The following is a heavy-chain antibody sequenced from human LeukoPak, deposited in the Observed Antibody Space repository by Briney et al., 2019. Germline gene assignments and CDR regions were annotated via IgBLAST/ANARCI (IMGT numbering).Heavy chain of an antibody. CDR3: AKDRSQGIAGIDWFDP. J-gene: IGHJ5*02. V-gene: IGHV3-23*01. D-gene: IGHD6-13*01. CDR1: GFTFDNYA. CDR2: ISGSGGST. Sequence: GGSLRLSCAASGFTFDNYAMSWVRQAPGKGLEWVSAISGSGGSTYYADSVKGRFTISRDNSKNTLYLQMNSLRAEDTAVYYCAKDRSQGIAGIDWFDPWGQGTLVTVSS.